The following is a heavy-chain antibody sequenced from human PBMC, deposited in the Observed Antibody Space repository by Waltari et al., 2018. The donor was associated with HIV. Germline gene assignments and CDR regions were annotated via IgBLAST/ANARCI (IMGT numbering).Heavy chain of an antibody. J-gene: IGHJ6*02. Sequence: VQLVQSGAEEKKPGASVKISCKASGYSFTSHAIHWVRQAPGQRLAWVGWVNTANGHTKESQNFQGRVTITRDTSANTASMGLNSLRSEDTAVYYCAREMSLIRVIAVAMDVWGQGTTVTVSS. CDR2: VNTANGHT. CDR1: GYSFTSHA. V-gene: IGHV1-3*05. D-gene: IGHD6-19*01. CDR3: AREMSLIRVIAVAMDV.